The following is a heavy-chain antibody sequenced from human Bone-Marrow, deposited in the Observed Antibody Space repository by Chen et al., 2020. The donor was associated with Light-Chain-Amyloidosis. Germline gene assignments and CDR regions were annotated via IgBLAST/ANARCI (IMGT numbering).Heavy chain of an antibody. Sequence: MSWVRQAPGKGLEWVSTISGSGGSRYYADSVKGRLTISRDNSKNTLYLQMNSLRAEDTAVYYCAKDISYDDILPGYPADAFDIWGQGTMVTVSS. V-gene: IGHV3-23*01. CDR3: AKDISYDDILPGYPADAFDI. CDR2: ISGSGGSR. J-gene: IGHJ3*02. D-gene: IGHD3-9*01.